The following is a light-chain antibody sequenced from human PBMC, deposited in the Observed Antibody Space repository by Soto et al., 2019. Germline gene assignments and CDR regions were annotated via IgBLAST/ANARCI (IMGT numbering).Light chain of an antibody. J-gene: IGKJ1*01. Sequence: DIQMPQSPSTLSASVGDRVTITCRASQSISSRLAWYQQKPGKAPKLLIYDASSLESGVPSRFSVSGSGTEFTLTISSLQPDDFATYYCQQYNSYSRTFGQGTKVEIK. CDR2: DAS. CDR1: QSISSR. CDR3: QQYNSYSRT. V-gene: IGKV1-5*01.